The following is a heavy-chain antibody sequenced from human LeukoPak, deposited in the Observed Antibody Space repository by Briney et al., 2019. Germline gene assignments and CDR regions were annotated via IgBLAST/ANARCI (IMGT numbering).Heavy chain of an antibody. V-gene: IGHV4-30-4*08. CDR3: ARGRATVTTPDAFDI. CDR2: IYYSGST. CDR1: GGSISSYY. D-gene: IGHD4-17*01. Sequence: SETLSLTCTVSGGSISSYYWSWIRQPPGKGLEWIGYIYYSGSTYYNPSLKSRVTISVDTSKNQFSLKLSSVTAADTAVYYCARGRATVTTPDAFDIWGQGTMVTVSS. J-gene: IGHJ3*02.